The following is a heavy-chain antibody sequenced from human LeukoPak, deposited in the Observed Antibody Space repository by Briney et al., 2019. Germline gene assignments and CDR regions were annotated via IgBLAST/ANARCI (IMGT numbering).Heavy chain of an antibody. V-gene: IGHV4-4*07. Sequence: SETLSLTFTVSGGSISSYSWSWIRQPAGKGLEWIGLIYTSGSTNYNPSLKSRVTMSVDTSKNQFSLKLSSVTAADTAVYYCARGGVAAPFWFDPWGQGTLVTVSS. CDR2: IYTSGST. D-gene: IGHD6-19*01. CDR3: ARGGVAAPFWFDP. CDR1: GGSISSYS. J-gene: IGHJ5*02.